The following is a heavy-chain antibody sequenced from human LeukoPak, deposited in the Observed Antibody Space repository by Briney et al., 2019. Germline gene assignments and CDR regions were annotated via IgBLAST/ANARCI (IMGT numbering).Heavy chain of an antibody. Sequence: SETLSLTCAVYGGSFSGYYWSWIRQPPGKGLEWIGEINHSGSTNYNPSLKSRVTISVDTSKNQFSLKLSSVTAADTAVYYCARTGITMVRGVIGGSDYWGQGTLVTVSS. CDR1: GGSFSGYY. CDR2: INHSGST. D-gene: IGHD3-10*01. J-gene: IGHJ4*02. V-gene: IGHV4-34*01. CDR3: ARTGITMVRGVIGGSDY.